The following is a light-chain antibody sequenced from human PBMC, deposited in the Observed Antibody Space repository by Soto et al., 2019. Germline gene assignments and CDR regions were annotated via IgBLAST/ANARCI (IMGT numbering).Light chain of an antibody. CDR2: NVR. V-gene: IGLV2-14*01. CDR1: SSDVGGYDY. J-gene: IGLJ2*01. Sequence: QSALTQPASVSGSPGQSITISCTGTSSDVGGYDYVSWYQQHPGKAPKLMIYNVRNRPSGVSNLFSGSKAGNTASLTISGLQAEDEAAYYCSSYTSSSTVLFGGGTKLTVL. CDR3: SSYTSSSTVL.